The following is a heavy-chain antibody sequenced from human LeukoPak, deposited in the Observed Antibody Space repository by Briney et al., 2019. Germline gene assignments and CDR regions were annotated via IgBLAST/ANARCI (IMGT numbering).Heavy chain of an antibody. CDR3: ARQGNCGGDCSNPRYNWFDP. Sequence: GESLKISCKGSGYSFTSYWIGWVRQMPGKGLEGMGIIYPGDSDTRYSPSFQGQVTISADKSISTAYLQWNSLKASDTAIYYCARQGNCGGDCSNPRYNWFDPWGQGTLVTVSS. V-gene: IGHV5-51*01. CDR2: IYPGDSDT. D-gene: IGHD2-21*01. J-gene: IGHJ5*02. CDR1: GYSFTSYW.